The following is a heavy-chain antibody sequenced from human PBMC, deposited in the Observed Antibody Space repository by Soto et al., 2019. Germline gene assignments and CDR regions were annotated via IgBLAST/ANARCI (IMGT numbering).Heavy chain of an antibody. CDR1: GYTFGNHW. Sequence: GGSLRLSCAVAGYTFGNHWMHWVRQAPGKGLEWVSRMNSDGGITNYADSVKGRFTVSRDNARNTLYLQMNSLRVEDTAVYYCATAEVDYWGPGTLVTVS. V-gene: IGHV3-74*01. CDR2: MNSDGGIT. J-gene: IGHJ4*02. CDR3: ATAEVDY.